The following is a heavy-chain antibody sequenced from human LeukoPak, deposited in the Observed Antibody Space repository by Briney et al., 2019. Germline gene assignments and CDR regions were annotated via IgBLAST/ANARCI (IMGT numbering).Heavy chain of an antibody. J-gene: IGHJ5*02. CDR1: LYTFTSYG. D-gene: IGHD4-11*01. V-gene: IGHV1-18*01. CDR2: ISDYNGNT. CDR3: ARDLYRDSLPVSWFDP. Sequence: ASVKVSCKASLYTFTSYGISWVRQAPGQGLELRGWISDYNGNTNYAQKLQGRVTITTDTSTSTAHMELRSLRSDDTAVYYCARDLYRDSLPVSWFDPWGQGTLVTVSS.